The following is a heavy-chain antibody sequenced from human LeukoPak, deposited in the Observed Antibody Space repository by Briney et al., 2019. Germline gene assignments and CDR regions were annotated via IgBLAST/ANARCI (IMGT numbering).Heavy chain of an antibody. J-gene: IGHJ6*02. CDR1: GGSFSDYY. D-gene: IGHD5-18*01. Sequence: SETLSLTCAVYGGSFSDYYWSWIRQPPGKGLEWIGEIKHSGSTNYNPSLKSRVTVSVDTSKNQFSLNLSSVTAADTAVYYCARLGPHSYGDYYGMDVWGQGATVTVSS. V-gene: IGHV4-34*01. CDR3: ARLGPHSYGDYYGMDV. CDR2: IKHSGST.